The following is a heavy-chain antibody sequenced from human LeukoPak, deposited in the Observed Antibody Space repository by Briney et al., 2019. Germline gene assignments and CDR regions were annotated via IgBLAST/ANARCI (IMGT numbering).Heavy chain of an antibody. Sequence: ASVKVSCKASGYTFTSYDINWVRQATGQGLEWMGWMNPNSGNTGYAQKFQGRVTMTRNTSISTAYMELSSLRSEDTAVYYCARDGVMYSSGWLHYGMDVWGQGTTVTVSS. CDR1: GYTFTSYD. J-gene: IGHJ6*02. CDR3: ARDGVMYSSGWLHYGMDV. D-gene: IGHD6-19*01. V-gene: IGHV1-8*01. CDR2: MNPNSGNT.